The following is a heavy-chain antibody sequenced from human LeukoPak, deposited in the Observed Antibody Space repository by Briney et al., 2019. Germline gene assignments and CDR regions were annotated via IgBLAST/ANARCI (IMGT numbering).Heavy chain of an antibody. Sequence: GGSLRLSCAASGFTFSSYWMHWVRQAPGKGLVWVSRINTDGRSVAYAELVNGRFTISRDNAKNTLYLQMNSLRAEDTAVYYCLRTTLGPAGAIDYWGQGTLVAVSS. CDR2: INTDGRSV. D-gene: IGHD2-2*01. CDR1: GFTFSSYW. J-gene: IGHJ4*02. CDR3: LRTTLGPAGAIDY. V-gene: IGHV3-74*01.